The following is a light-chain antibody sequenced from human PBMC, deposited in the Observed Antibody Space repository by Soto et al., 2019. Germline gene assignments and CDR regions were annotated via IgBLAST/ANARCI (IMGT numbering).Light chain of an antibody. V-gene: IGKV1-12*01. CDR1: QTISSW. CDR3: QQANSFPLT. CDR2: DAS. J-gene: IGKJ4*01. Sequence: DIQMTHSPSTLSGYDGDRGTITCRASQTISSWLAWYQQKPVKAPKLLIYDASSLQSGVPSRFSGSGSGTDFTLTISSLQPEDFAIYYCQQANSFPLTFCGVTNVDI.